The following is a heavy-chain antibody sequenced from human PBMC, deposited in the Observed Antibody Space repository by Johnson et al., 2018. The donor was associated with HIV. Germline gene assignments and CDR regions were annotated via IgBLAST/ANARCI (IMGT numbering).Heavy chain of an antibody. D-gene: IGHD6-13*01. CDR2: INGGDTKT. Sequence: QVQLVESGGGVVQPGRSLRLSCAASVFTFSSYAMHWVRQAPGKGLEWVSGINGGDTKTHYADSVKGRFSISRDNSGNRLFLQMDSLRAEDTAMYYWAKCPGVSTCDAFDIWGQGTMVTVPS. V-gene: IGHV3-NL1*01. J-gene: IGHJ3*02. CDR3: AKCPGVSTCDAFDI. CDR1: VFTFSSYA.